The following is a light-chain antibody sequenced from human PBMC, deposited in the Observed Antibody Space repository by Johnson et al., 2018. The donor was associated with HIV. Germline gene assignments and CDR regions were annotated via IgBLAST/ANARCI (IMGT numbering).Light chain of an antibody. V-gene: IGLV1-51*01. CDR1: SSNIGNNY. CDR2: DNN. Sequence: QSVLTQPPSVSAAPGQKVTISCSGSSSNIGNNYVSWYQQLPGTAPKLLIYDNNKRPSGIPDRFSGSKSGTSATLGITGLQTGEEADYYCGTWDSSLSAWVFGTGTKVTVL. J-gene: IGLJ1*01. CDR3: GTWDSSLSAWV.